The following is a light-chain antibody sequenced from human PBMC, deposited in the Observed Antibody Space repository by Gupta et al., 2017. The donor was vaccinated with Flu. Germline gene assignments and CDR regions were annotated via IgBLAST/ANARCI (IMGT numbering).Light chain of an antibody. V-gene: IGKV1-12*01. CDR1: QGISSW. CDR3: PTANSFPGN. J-gene: IGKJ4*01. CDR2: AAS. Sequence: PSSVSASVGDRVTITCRASQGISSWLAGYQQKPGKAPKLRTYAASSLLSGVPSRGSGSGSGTDFTLTIRSLQPEDSATYDCPTANSFPGNFGGGTTMAIK.